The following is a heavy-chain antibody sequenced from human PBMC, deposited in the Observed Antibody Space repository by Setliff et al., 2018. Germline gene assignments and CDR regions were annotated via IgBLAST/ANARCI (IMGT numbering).Heavy chain of an antibody. CDR2: MSHRGRT. CDR3: ARPHGGDYAFDI. J-gene: IGHJ3*02. Sequence: PSETLSLTCGVSGASITSGHYWGWIRQPPGKGLEWIATMSHRGRTYYNPSLESRVTISVDTSTNQFSLKLRSVTAADTAVYYCARPHGGDYAFDIWGQGRMVTVSS. V-gene: IGHV4-38-2*01. CDR1: GASITSGHY. D-gene: IGHD3-16*01.